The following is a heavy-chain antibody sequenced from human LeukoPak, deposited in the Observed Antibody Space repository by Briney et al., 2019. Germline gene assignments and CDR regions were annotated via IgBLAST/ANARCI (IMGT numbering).Heavy chain of an antibody. CDR2: IKQDGSEK. J-gene: IGHJ4*02. Sequence: GGSLRLSCAASGFTLSSYWMSWVRQAPGKGLEWVANIKQDGSEKYYVDSVKGRFTIYSDNAKNSLYLQMNSLRAEDTAVYCCARGRKGAYFDYWGQGTLVTVSS. D-gene: IGHD3-16*01. V-gene: IGHV3-7*01. CDR3: ARGRKGAYFDY. CDR1: GFTLSSYW.